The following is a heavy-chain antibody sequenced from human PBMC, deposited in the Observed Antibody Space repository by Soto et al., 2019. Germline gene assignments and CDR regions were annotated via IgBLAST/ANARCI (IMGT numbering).Heavy chain of an antibody. CDR1: GFTFGDYA. V-gene: IGHV3-49*03. CDR3: TSQDDYGDYGPEAY. J-gene: IGHJ4*02. Sequence: GGSLRLSCTASGFTFGDYAMSWFRQAPGKGLEWVGFIRSKAYGGTTEYAASVKGRFTISRDDSKSIAYLQMNSLKTEDTAVYYCTSQDDYGDYGPEAYWGQGTLVTVS. CDR2: IRSKAYGGTT. D-gene: IGHD4-17*01.